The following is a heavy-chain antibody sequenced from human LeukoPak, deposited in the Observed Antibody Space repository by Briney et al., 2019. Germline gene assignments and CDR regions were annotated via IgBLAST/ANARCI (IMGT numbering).Heavy chain of an antibody. J-gene: IGHJ4*02. Sequence: GGSLRLSCAASGFTFSDFWMSWVRQAPGKGPEWVANINQDGSAKYYVDSLKGRFTISRDNAKNSLYLQVNSLRAEDTAVYYCARDKIVGPTLLDYWGQGTLVTVSS. D-gene: IGHD1-26*01. CDR3: ARDKIVGPTLLDY. CDR1: GFTFSDFW. CDR2: INQDGSAK. V-gene: IGHV3-7*01.